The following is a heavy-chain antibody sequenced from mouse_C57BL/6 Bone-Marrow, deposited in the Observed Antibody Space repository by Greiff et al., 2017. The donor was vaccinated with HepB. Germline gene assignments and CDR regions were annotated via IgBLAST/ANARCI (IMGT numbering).Heavy chain of an antibody. Sequence: QVQLQQPGAELVKPGASVKMSCKASGYTFTSYWITWVKQRPGQGLEWIGDIYPGSGSTNYNEKFKSKATLTVDTSSSTAYMQLSSLTSEDSAVYDCASIYYDYDGGYFDVWGTGTTVTVSS. V-gene: IGHV1-55*01. CDR2: IYPGSGST. CDR1: GYTFTSYW. D-gene: IGHD2-4*01. J-gene: IGHJ1*03. CDR3: ASIYYDYDGGYFDV.